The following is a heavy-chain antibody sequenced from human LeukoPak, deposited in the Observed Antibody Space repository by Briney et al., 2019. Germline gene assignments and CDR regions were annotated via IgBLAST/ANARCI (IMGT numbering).Heavy chain of an antibody. D-gene: IGHD3-22*01. J-gene: IGHJ4*02. CDR1: GFTVSSNY. CDR3: ASSSSGYYNPFDY. V-gene: IGHV3-53*01. Sequence: GGSLRLSCAASGFTVSSNYMSWVRQAPGKGLEWVSVIYSGGSTYYADSVKGRFTISRDNSKNTLYLQMNSLRAEDTAMHYCASSSSGYYNPFDYWGQGTLVTVSS. CDR2: IYSGGST.